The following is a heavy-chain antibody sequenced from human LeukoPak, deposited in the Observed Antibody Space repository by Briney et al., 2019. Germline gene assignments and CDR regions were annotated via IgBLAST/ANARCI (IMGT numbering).Heavy chain of an antibody. CDR2: IYHSGST. D-gene: IGHD3-22*01. J-gene: IGHJ5*02. CDR3: ARGIRQTYYYDSSGYYWFDP. Sequence: SETLSLTCAVSGGSISSSNWWSWVRQPPGKGLEWIGEIYHSGSTNYNPSLKSRVTISVDKSKNQFSLKLSSVTAADTAVYYCARGIRQTYYYDSSGYYWFDPWGQGTLVTVSS. V-gene: IGHV4-4*02. CDR1: GGSISSSNW.